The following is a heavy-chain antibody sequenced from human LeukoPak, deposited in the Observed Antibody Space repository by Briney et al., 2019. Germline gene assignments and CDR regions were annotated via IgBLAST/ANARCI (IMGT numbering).Heavy chain of an antibody. CDR3: ARDMGSFGMDV. V-gene: IGHV3-53*01. CDR1: GFTVSSNY. Sequence: GGSLRLSCAASGFTVSSNYMSWVRQAPGKGLEWVSVIYSGGSTYYADSVKGRFTISRDNSKNTLYLQMNGLRAEDTAVYYCARDMGSFGMDVWSKGTTVTVSS. J-gene: IGHJ6*04. CDR2: IYSGGST. D-gene: IGHD3-10*01.